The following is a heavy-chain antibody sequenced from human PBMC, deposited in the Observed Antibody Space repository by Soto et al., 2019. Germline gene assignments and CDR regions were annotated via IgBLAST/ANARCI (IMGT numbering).Heavy chain of an antibody. D-gene: IGHD1-26*01. CDR3: ARRRGTRMVGEGPNWFDP. CDR2: INAGNGNT. Sequence: ASVKVSCKASGYTFTSYAMHWVRQAPGQRLEWMGWINAGNGNTKYSQKFQGRVTITADKSTSTAYMELSSLRSEDTAVYYCARRRGTRMVGEGPNWFDPWGQGTLVTVS. J-gene: IGHJ5*02. V-gene: IGHV1-3*01. CDR1: GYTFTSYA.